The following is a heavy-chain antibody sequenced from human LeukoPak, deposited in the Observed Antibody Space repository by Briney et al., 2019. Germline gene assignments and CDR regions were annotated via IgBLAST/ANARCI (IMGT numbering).Heavy chain of an antibody. CDR2: SRNKADSYTT. D-gene: IGHD3-3*02. V-gene: IGHV3-72*01. CDR3: TRHFFSE. J-gene: IGHJ4*02. Sequence: GGSLRLSCAASGFIISDHYMDWVRQAPGKGLEWVGRSRNKADSYTTYYAASVKGRFTISRDDSKNSVYLQMNSLKAEDTAVYYCTRHFFSEWGQGTLVTVSS. CDR1: GFIISDHY.